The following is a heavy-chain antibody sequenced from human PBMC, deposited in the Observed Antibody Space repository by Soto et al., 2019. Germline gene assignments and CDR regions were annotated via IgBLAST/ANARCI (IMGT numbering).Heavy chain of an antibody. CDR3: AHEYSSSWYGANWFDP. J-gene: IGHJ5*02. Sequence: SQTLSLTCGVSGDSFSSNTAAWNWIRQSPSRGLEWLGRTYYRSKWYNDYAVSVKSRITINPDTSKNQFSLQLNSVTPEDTAVYYCAHEYSSSWYGANWFDPWGQGTLVTVSS. CDR2: TYYRSKWYN. D-gene: IGHD6-13*01. V-gene: IGHV6-1*01. CDR1: GDSFSSNTAA.